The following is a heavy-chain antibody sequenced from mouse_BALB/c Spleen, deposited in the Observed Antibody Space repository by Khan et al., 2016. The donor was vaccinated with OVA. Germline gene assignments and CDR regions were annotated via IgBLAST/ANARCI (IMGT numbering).Heavy chain of an antibody. CDR3: ARWGITTGFAY. CDR2: INPYNDGT. CDR1: GYTHTSYV. Sequence: VQLQQSGPELVKPGASVKMSCKASGYTHTSYVMHWVKQKPGQGLEWIGYINPYNDGTKYDEKFKGKATLISDKSSSTAYMELSSLTSEDSAVYYCARWGITTGFAYWGQGTLVTVSA. J-gene: IGHJ3*01. V-gene: IGHV1S136*01. D-gene: IGHD2-4*01.